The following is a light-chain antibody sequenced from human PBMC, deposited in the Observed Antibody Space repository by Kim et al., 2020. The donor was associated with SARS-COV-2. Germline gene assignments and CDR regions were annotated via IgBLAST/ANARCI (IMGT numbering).Light chain of an antibody. J-gene: IGKJ4*02. CDR1: QSGSSY. CDR2: GAS. CDR3: QQYGSSPRT. Sequence: LSAGERATLSSRASQSGSSYLAWYQQKAGQAPRLLIYGASSRATGIPDRFSGSGSATDFTLTISRLEPEDFAVYYCQQYGSSPRTFGGGTKVDIK. V-gene: IGKV3-20*01.